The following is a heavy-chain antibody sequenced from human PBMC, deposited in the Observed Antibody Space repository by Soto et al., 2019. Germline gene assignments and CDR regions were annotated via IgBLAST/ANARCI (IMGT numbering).Heavy chain of an antibody. J-gene: IGHJ5*02. CDR2: IYYSGTT. CDR3: ARDRSGGYNWFDP. V-gene: IGHV4-59*01. D-gene: IGHD2-15*01. Sequence: QVQLQESGPGLVKPSETLSLTCTVSGDSINNYYWTWIRQTPGKGLEWIGDIYYSGTTKYNPSLKSRVTISADTSKSQFSLNLRSVTAADTAVYYCARDRSGGYNWFDPWGQGTLVTVSS. CDR1: GDSINNYY.